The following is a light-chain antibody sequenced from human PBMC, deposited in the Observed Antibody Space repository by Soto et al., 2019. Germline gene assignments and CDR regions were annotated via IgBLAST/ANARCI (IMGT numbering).Light chain of an antibody. CDR3: QQYGSSRRT. J-gene: IGKJ1*01. CDR2: GAS. V-gene: IGKV3-20*01. Sequence: EIVLTQSPGTLSLSPGERATLSCRASQSVSSSYSAWYQQKPGQAPRLLIYGASSRATGIPDRFSGSGSGTDFTLTISRLEPEDFAVYYCQQYGSSRRTFGQGTKVDI. CDR1: QSVSSSY.